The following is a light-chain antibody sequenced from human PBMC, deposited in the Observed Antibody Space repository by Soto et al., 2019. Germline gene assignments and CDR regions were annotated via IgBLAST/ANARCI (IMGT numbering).Light chain of an antibody. Sequence: QSALTQPASVSGSPGQSITISCTGTSSDVGGYNYVSWYQQHPGKAPKLMIYEVSNRPSGVSNRFSGSKSGNTASLTISGLQAEDEADYYCSSYTSSSLAFGGGTKLTLL. J-gene: IGLJ3*02. V-gene: IGLV2-14*01. CDR1: SSDVGGYNY. CDR3: SSYTSSSLA. CDR2: EVS.